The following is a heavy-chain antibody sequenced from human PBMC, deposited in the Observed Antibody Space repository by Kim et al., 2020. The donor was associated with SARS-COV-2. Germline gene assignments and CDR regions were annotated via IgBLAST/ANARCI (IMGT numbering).Heavy chain of an antibody. J-gene: IGHJ6*02. V-gene: IGHV4-59*01. CDR1: GGSISSYY. D-gene: IGHD3-3*01. CDR3: ASDRVKGGEITIFGVVGGLDYGVDV. CDR2: IYYSGST. Sequence: SETLSLTCTVSGGSISSYYWSWIRQPPGKGLEWIGYIYYSGSTNYNPSLKSRVTISVDTSKNQFSLKLSSVTAADTAVYYCASDRVKGGEITIFGVVGGLDYGVDVWGQGTTVTVSS.